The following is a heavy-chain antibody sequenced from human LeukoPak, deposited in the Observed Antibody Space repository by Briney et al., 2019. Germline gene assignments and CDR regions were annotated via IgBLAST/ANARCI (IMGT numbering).Heavy chain of an antibody. Sequence: PGGSLRLSCAASGFTVSSNYMSWVRQAPGKGLEWVSVIYSGGSIYYADSVKGRFTISRDNSKNRLYLQMNSLRADDTAVYYCARGGLRPSFGYFDYWGQGTLVTVSS. CDR3: ARGGLRPSFGYFDY. D-gene: IGHD5/OR15-5a*01. J-gene: IGHJ4*02. CDR2: IYSGGSI. CDR1: GFTVSSNY. V-gene: IGHV3-66*02.